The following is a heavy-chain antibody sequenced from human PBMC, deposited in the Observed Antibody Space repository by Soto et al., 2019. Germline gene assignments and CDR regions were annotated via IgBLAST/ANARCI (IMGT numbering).Heavy chain of an antibody. Sequence: QVQLQESGPGLVKPSQTLSLTCTVSGGSISSGDYYWSWIRQPPGKGLEWIGYIYYSGSTYYNPSLKSRVTTXXDXSXXRFSLKRRSVTAAVEAVYYCARGPYGDYYRGAFDIWGQGTMVTVSS. CDR3: ARGPYGDYYRGAFDI. J-gene: IGHJ3*02. CDR1: GGSISSGDYY. D-gene: IGHD4-17*01. CDR2: IYYSGST. V-gene: IGHV4-30-4*01.